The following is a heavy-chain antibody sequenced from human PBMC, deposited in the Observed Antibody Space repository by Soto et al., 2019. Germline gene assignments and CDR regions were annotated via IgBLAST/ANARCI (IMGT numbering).Heavy chain of an antibody. Sequence: GVSLRLSCAASGFIFSYYTMNWVRPTPGKGLEWVSSISRGSDYIFYADSVKGRFTISRDNARNSLYLQMSSLRAEDTAVYYCAKDSGCVNNACAYDPWGQGTLVTVSS. V-gene: IGHV3-21*01. CDR2: ISRGSDYI. J-gene: IGHJ5*02. D-gene: IGHD1-20*01. CDR3: AKDSGCVNNACAYDP. CDR1: GFIFSYYT.